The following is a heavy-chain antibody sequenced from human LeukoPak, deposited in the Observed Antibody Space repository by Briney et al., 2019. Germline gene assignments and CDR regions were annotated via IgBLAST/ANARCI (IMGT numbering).Heavy chain of an antibody. Sequence: PSETLSLTCSVSGVSISAYYWSWIRQPAGKGLEWIGRIYPGESIYASENTNYNPSLKSRVTISVDTSKNRFSLKLRSVTAADTAMYYCARDQCGSSGCRYFDYWGQGTLVTVSS. D-gene: IGHD6-19*01. CDR3: ARDQCGSSGCRYFDY. V-gene: IGHV4-4*07. CDR1: GVSISAYY. CDR2: IYPGESIYASENT. J-gene: IGHJ4*02.